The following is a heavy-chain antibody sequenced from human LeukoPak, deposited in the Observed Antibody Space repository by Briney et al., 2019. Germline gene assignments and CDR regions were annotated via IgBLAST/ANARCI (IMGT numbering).Heavy chain of an antibody. J-gene: IGHJ4*02. CDR1: GYTLTELS. D-gene: IGHD3-22*01. CDR3: ATPLLKYDSSGYYFANFDY. V-gene: IGHV1-24*01. Sequence: GASVKVSCKVSGYTLTELSMHWVRQAPGKGLEWMGGFDPEDGETIYAQKFQGRVTMTEDTSTDTAYMELSSLRSEDTAVYYCATPLLKYDSSGYYFANFDYWGQGTLVTVSS. CDR2: FDPEDGET.